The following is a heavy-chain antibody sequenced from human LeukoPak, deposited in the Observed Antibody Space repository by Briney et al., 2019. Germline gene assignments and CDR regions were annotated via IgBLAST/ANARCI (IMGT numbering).Heavy chain of an antibody. D-gene: IGHD1-20*01. CDR3: AKDSEATITALSAFDI. CDR2: ISGSGGST. J-gene: IGHJ3*02. CDR1: GFTFRNYA. V-gene: IGHV3-23*01. Sequence: GGSLRLSCAASGFTFRNYAISWVRQAPGKGLEWVSSISGSGGSTYSADSVKGRFTISREYSNHTLYLQMNSLRADDTAMYYCAKDSEATITALSAFDIWGQGTMVTVSS.